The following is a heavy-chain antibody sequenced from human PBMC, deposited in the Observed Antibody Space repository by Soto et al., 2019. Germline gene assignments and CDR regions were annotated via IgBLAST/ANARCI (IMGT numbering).Heavy chain of an antibody. J-gene: IGHJ4*02. CDR1: GYTFVSYG. D-gene: IGHD5-12*01. V-gene: IGHV1-18*01. CDR3: ARDRASWLQVGSDY. Sequence: QLQLVQSGAEVEKPGASVKVSCKASGYTFVSYGISWVRQAPGQGLEWMGWISPYNGNTKYTQKFQGRVTITADTSTTTAYLELRSLRSDDTAVYYCARDRASWLQVGSDYWGQGTLVTVSS. CDR2: ISPYNGNT.